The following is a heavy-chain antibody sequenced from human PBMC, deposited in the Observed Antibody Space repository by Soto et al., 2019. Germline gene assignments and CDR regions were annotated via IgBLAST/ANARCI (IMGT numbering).Heavy chain of an antibody. Sequence: ASVKVSCKASGYTFTGYYMHWVRQAPGQGLEWMGWINPNSGGTNYAQKFQGWVTMTRDTSISTAYMELSRLRSDDTAVYYCAREGGSSSSALGHYYYYYGMDVWGQGTTVTVSS. CDR2: INPNSGGT. J-gene: IGHJ6*02. CDR1: GYTFTGYY. V-gene: IGHV1-2*04. D-gene: IGHD6-6*01. CDR3: AREGGSSSSALGHYYYYYGMDV.